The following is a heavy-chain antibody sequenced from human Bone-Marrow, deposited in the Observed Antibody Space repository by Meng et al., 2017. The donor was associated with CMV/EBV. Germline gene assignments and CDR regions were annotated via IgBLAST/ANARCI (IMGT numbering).Heavy chain of an antibody. V-gene: IGHV4-59*12. D-gene: IGHD2-2*01. Sequence: SETLSLTCTVSGGSISSYYWSWIRQPPGKGLEWIGYIYYSGSTNYNPSLKSRVTISVDTSKNQFSLKLSSVTAADTAVYYCSRGVRRYCSSTSGRNYYGMDVWGQGTTVTVSS. CDR1: GGSISSYY. CDR2: IYYSGST. CDR3: SRGVRRYCSSTSGRNYYGMDV. J-gene: IGHJ6*02.